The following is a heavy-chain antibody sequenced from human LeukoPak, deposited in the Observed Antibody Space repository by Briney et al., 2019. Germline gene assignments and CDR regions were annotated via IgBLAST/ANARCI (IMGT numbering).Heavy chain of an antibody. J-gene: IGHJ4*02. D-gene: IGHD3-10*01. V-gene: IGHV4-34*01. CDR1: GGSFSGYY. Sequence: SETLSLTCAVYGGSFSGYYWSWIRQPPGKGLEWIGEINHSGSTNYNPSLKSRVTISVDTSKSHFSLKLSSVTAADTAVYYCARGRVRFGELIYFDYWGPGTLVTVSS. CDR2: INHSGST. CDR3: ARGRVRFGELIYFDY.